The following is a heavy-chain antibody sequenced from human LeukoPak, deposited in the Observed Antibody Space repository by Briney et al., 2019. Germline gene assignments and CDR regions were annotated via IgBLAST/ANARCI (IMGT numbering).Heavy chain of an antibody. J-gene: IGHJ5*02. CDR2: INPNSGGT. CDR3: ARDFSILVEYNWFDP. V-gene: IGHV1-2*02. CDR1: GYTFTSYY. Sequence: ASVKVSCKASGYTFTSYYMHWVRQAPGQGLEWMGWINPNSGGTNYAQKFQGRVTMTRDTSISTAYMELSRLRSDDTAVYYCARDFSILVEYNWFDPWGQGTLVTVSS. D-gene: IGHD2-8*02.